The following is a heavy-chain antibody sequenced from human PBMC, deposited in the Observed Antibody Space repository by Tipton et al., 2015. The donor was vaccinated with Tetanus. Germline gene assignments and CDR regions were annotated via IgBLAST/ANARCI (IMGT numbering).Heavy chain of an antibody. V-gene: IGHV4-34*01. CDR3: ARHDLRLGELSLLSPFDY. CDR1: GGSLNNYY. D-gene: IGHD3-16*02. Sequence: TLSLTCAVDGGSLNNYYWAWFRQPPGKGLEWIGEIDHSGNTRYNPSLKSRLTISVDTSKDQFSLKLSSVVAADTAVYYCARHDLRLGELSLLSPFDYWGQGTLVTVSS. CDR2: IDHSGNT. J-gene: IGHJ4*02.